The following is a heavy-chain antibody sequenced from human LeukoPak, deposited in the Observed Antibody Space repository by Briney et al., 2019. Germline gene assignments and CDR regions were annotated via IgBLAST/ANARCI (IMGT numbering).Heavy chain of an antibody. V-gene: IGHV4-61*08. Sequence: PSQTLSLTCAVSGDSMSGGGYSWSWIRQPPGKGLEWIGYIYYSGSTNYNPSLKSRVTISVDTSKNQFSLKLSSVTAADTAVYYCARVGSGTTGAYYYYGMDVWGKGTTVTVSS. J-gene: IGHJ6*04. D-gene: IGHD1-1*01. CDR1: GDSMSGGGYS. CDR2: IYYSGST. CDR3: ARVGSGTTGAYYYYGMDV.